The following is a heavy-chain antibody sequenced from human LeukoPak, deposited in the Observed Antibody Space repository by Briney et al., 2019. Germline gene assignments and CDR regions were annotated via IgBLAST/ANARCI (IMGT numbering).Heavy chain of an antibody. CDR2: ITFDGRSK. Sequence: GGSLRLSCAASGFTFSSHGIHWVRQAPGKGLEWVADITFDGRSKYYTDSVKGRFTISRDNIKNTLYLGMNSLTAEDTAVYYCAKGVTENDFYFHYWGQGTLVTVSS. CDR1: GFTFSSHG. V-gene: IGHV3-30*02. CDR3: AKGVTENDFYFHY. J-gene: IGHJ4*02. D-gene: IGHD1-20*01.